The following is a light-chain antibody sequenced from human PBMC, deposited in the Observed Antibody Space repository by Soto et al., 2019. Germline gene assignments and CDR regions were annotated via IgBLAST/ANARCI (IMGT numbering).Light chain of an antibody. CDR3: PQCSSS. Sequence: IQVTHSPSSLSASIGYTLTISCRASQGIATGLAWYQQKPGAPPKLLIYDASTLERGIPSRFSGRGSGTHFMRTINNLQPEDFATYYGPQCSSSFGQGTRLEIK. CDR1: QGIATG. V-gene: IGKV1-13*02. J-gene: IGKJ5*01. CDR2: DAS.